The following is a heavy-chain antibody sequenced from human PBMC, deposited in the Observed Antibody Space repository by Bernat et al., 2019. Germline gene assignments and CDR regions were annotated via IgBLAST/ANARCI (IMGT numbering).Heavy chain of an antibody. CDR1: GFAFGSYA. CDR2: MSGSGRST. J-gene: IGHJ6*03. CDR3: AGGYGSSYRYYYMDV. V-gene: IGHV3-23*01. Sequence: EGQLLESGGGLVQPGGSLRLSCAASGFAFGSYAMTWGRQAPGKGLEWVSAMSGSGRSTFYAASVKGRFTISRDNSKNSLFLQMNSLRDEDTAVYYCAGGYGSSYRYYYMDVWGKGTTVTVSS. D-gene: IGHD6-13*01.